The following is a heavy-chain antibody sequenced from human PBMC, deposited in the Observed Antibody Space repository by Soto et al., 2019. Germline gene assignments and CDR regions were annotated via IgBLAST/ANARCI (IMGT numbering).Heavy chain of an antibody. J-gene: IGHJ4*02. CDR3: VRDSHGDY. V-gene: IGHV3-74*01. CDR2: IDHTGPT. CDR1: GFTFSNYW. Sequence: EVQLVESGGGLVQPGGSLRLSCAGSGFTFSNYWIHWVRQAAGKGLEWVSRIDHTGPTDYADSVRGRFTISRDNAENTLYLQMNSLRPEDTAVYYCVRDSHGDYWGQGTLVTFSS.